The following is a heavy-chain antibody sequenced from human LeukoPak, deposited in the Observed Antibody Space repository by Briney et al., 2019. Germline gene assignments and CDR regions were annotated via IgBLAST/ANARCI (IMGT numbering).Heavy chain of an antibody. J-gene: IGHJ4*02. CDR1: GFTFSYYA. CDR2: ISGSGGST. V-gene: IGHV3-23*01. CDR3: AKDHTVSITYYFDY. D-gene: IGHD1-20*01. Sequence: GGSLRLSCAASGFTFSYYAMSWVRQAPGKGLEWVSAISGSGGSTCYADSVKGRFTISRDNSKNTLYLQMNSLRAEDTAVYYCAKDHTVSITYYFDYWGQGTLVTVSS.